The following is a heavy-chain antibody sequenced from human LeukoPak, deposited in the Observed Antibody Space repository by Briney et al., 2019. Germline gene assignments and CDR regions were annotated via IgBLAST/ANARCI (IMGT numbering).Heavy chain of an antibody. J-gene: IGHJ4*02. CDR3: ATRSGSYYPFDY. D-gene: IGHD1-26*01. CDR2: IYYSGST. Sequence: PSETLSLTCAVSGVSISSTTSYWGCIRPPPGKGLEWLVRIYYSGSTFYNPSLKSRVTISVDTSNNQFSLRLSSVTASDTAVYYFATRSGSYYPFDYWGQGTLVTVSS. V-gene: IGHV4-39*01. CDR1: GVSISSTTSY.